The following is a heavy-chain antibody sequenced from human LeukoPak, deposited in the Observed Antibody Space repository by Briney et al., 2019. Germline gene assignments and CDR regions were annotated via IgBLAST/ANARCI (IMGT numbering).Heavy chain of an antibody. V-gene: IGHV3-23*01. Sequence: KAGGSLRLSCAASGFTFSSYAMSWVRQAPGKGLEWVSAISGSGGSTNYADSVKGRFTISRDNAKNTLYLQMNSLRAEDTAVYYCATAGNYRFDYWGQGTLVTVSS. CDR2: ISGSGGST. CDR3: ATAGNYRFDY. CDR1: GFTFSSYA. D-gene: IGHD1-7*01. J-gene: IGHJ4*02.